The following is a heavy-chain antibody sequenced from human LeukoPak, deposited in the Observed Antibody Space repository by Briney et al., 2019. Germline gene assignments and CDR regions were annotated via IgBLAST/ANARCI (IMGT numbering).Heavy chain of an antibody. CDR1: GFTFSSYA. CDR2: ISGSGGST. V-gene: IGHV3-23*01. J-gene: IGHJ4*02. D-gene: IGHD3-10*01. Sequence: GGSLRLSCAASGFTFSSYAMSWVRQAPGKGLEWVSVISGSGGSTYYADSVKGRFTISRDNSKNTLYLQMNSLRAEDTAVYYCAKRLLWFGEFDYWGQGTLVTVSS. CDR3: AKRLLWFGEFDY.